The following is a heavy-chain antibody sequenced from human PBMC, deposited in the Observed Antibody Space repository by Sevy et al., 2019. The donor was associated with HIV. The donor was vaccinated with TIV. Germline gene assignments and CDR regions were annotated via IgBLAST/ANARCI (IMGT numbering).Heavy chain of an antibody. Sequence: GGSLRLSCAASGFTFSDYFMSWIRQAPGKGLEWISYISLSGSTIYYANSVKGRFTISRYNAKNSLYLQMNSLRAEDTAVYYCARENRHCTNGICYGYYGMDVWGQGTTVTVSS. CDR2: ISLSGSTI. D-gene: IGHD2-8*01. V-gene: IGHV3-11*01. CDR1: GFTFSDYF. CDR3: ARENRHCTNGICYGYYGMDV. J-gene: IGHJ6*02.